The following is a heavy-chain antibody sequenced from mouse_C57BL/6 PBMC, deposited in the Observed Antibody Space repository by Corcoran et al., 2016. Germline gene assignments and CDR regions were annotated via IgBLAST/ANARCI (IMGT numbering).Heavy chain of an antibody. Sequence: EVQLQQSGPELVKPGASVKISCKASGYTFTDYYMNWVKQSHGKSLEWIGDINPNNGGTSYNQKFKDKATLTVDKSSSTAYMELRSLTSEDSAVYYCAKVERGYAMDYWGQGTSVTVSS. CDR3: AKVERGYAMDY. CDR1: GYTFTDYY. V-gene: IGHV1-26*01. J-gene: IGHJ4*01. CDR2: INPNNGGT.